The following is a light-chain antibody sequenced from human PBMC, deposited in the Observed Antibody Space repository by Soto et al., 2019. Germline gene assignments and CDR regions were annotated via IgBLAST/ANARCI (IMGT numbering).Light chain of an antibody. V-gene: IGKV3-15*01. CDR1: QSVSTN. Sequence: ETVLPQSPGTLSFPPGARATLSGRASQSVSTNLVWYQQKPGQAPRLLIDSAATRAAGIPARFSASGSGTEFTLTITSPQSEDFAVYYCQQYHHLTRTFGGGTKVDIK. J-gene: IGKJ4*01. CDR2: SAA. CDR3: QQYHHLTRT.